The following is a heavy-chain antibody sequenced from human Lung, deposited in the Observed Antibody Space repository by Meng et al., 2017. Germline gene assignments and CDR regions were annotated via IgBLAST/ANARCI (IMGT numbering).Heavy chain of an antibody. J-gene: IGHJ4*02. CDR2: INHGGST. CDR1: GGSISGSY. V-gene: IGHV4-34*01. CDR3: ARERHSTIIRGAIDF. Sequence: QVHLQRWGAGLLRPSENLSLTCAVYGGSISGSYWSWIRQSPAKGLEWIGKINHGGSTNYNPSLESRVTISVDTPKNQFSLRLTSMTVADTAVYYCARERHSTIIRGAIDFWGQGALVTVSS. D-gene: IGHD3-10*01.